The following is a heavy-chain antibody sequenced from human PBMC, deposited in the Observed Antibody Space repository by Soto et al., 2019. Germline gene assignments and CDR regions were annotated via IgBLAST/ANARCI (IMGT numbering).Heavy chain of an antibody. CDR1: GFTFSSYA. CDR3: AKDRVDYGDYRGLDY. J-gene: IGHJ4*02. Sequence: EVQLLESGGGLVQPGGSLRLSCAASGFTFSSYAMTWVRQAPGKGLEWVSAISGSGTNRYYADSVKGRFTITRDNSKNTLYLQIKSLSAADTAVYYCAKDRVDYGDYRGLDYWGPGTLVTVSS. CDR2: ISGSGTNR. D-gene: IGHD4-17*01. V-gene: IGHV3-23*01.